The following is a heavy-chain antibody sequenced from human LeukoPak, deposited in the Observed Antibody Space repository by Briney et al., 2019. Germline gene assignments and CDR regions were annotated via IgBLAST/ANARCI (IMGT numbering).Heavy chain of an antibody. V-gene: IGHV3-23*01. CDR3: ARKEGYSTSSSDY. CDR1: GFTFSIHA. D-gene: IGHD1-26*01. J-gene: IGHJ4*02. CDR2: NSGNGGST. Sequence: GGSLRLSCDAAGFTFSIHAMSWVPQAPAKGLECVSGNSGNGGSTYYADFVKGGLNIYRDDSQHTMYMLMTTLSGEDTAKYHCARKEGYSTSSSDYWGQGTLVTVSS.